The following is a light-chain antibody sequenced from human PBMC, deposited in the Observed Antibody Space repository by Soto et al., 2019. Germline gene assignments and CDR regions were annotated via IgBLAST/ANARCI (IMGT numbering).Light chain of an antibody. CDR3: QQTYNTPIT. CDR2: DAS. V-gene: IGKV1-39*01. J-gene: IGKJ5*01. Sequence: DIQVTQSPSSLSASVGDRVTITCQASQNINNYLNWYQQRPGRAPKLLIYDASNLEAGVPSRFRGSGSGTDFTLTITSLQPEDSATYYCQQTYNTPITFGQGTRLEI. CDR1: QNINNY.